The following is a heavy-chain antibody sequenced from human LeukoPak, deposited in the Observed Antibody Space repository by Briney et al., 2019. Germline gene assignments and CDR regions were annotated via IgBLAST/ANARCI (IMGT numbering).Heavy chain of an antibody. CDR1: GYTFTSYG. CDR2: ISAYNGNT. V-gene: IGHV1-18*01. D-gene: IGHD1-1*01. J-gene: IGHJ6*03. Sequence: GASVKVSCKASGYTFTSYGISWVRQAPGQGLEWMGWISAYNGNTNYAQKLQGRVTMTTDTSTSTAYMELRSLRSDDTAVYYCARVDYWNVRIYYYYMDVWGKGTTVTVSS. CDR3: ARVDYWNVRIYYYYMDV.